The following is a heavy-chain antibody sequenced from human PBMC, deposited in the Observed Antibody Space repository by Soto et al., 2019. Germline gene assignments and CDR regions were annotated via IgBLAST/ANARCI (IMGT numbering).Heavy chain of an antibody. CDR1: GGSFSSYY. V-gene: IGHV4-34*01. CDR2: INHTGRS. Sequence: SETRPCTGSGYGGSFSSYYWRRNPKPPGRGLEWIGEINHTGRSNGSPSLTRRVSISVDKSESKISLKLSSVTDADTAVYYCARGRNRFGEFYGMDVWGKGTTVPVSS. J-gene: IGHJ6*04. D-gene: IGHD3-10*01. CDR3: ARGRNRFGEFYGMDV.